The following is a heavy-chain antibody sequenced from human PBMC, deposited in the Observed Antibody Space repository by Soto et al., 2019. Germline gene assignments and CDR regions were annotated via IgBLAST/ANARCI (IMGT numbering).Heavy chain of an antibody. Sequence: PGGSLRLSCAASGFTFSRHAIHWVRLTPGRGLEWVLAISRDGSYIYYTDSVKGRFTVSRDNSKNTVFVQMNRLIPDDTALYFCARTRNGGVADSFDSWGQGTRVTVYS. D-gene: IGHD3-3*01. CDR1: GFTFSRHA. CDR3: ARTRNGGVADSFDS. V-gene: IGHV3-30*04. J-gene: IGHJ5*01. CDR2: ISRDGSYI.